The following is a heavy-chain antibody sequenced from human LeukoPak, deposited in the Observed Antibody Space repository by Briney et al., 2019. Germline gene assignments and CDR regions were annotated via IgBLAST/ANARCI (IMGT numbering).Heavy chain of an antibody. CDR3: ARDKGLTGYSSSWYYFDY. CDR2: IWYDGSNK. D-gene: IGHD6-13*01. Sequence: PGRSLRLSCAASGFTLSSYGMHWVRQAPGKGLEWVAVIWYDGSNKYYADSVKGRFTISRDNSKNTLYLQMNSLRAEDTAVYYCARDKGLTGYSSSWYYFDYWGQGTLVTVSS. CDR1: GFTLSSYG. J-gene: IGHJ4*02. V-gene: IGHV3-33*01.